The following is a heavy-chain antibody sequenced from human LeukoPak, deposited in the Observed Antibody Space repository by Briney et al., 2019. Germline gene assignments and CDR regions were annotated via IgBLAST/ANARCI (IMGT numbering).Heavy chain of an antibody. Sequence: GGSLPLSRTCCGFTFLNYVVSWVGQAPGKGLEWVSSISGSGGTTYYADSVKGRFTISRDNSKNTLYLQMNSLRAEDTAVYYFAKDPYMASSGLFHFWGQGTLVTVSS. V-gene: IGHV3-23*01. J-gene: IGHJ4*02. CDR3: AKDPYMASSGLFHF. CDR2: ISGSGGTT. D-gene: IGHD6-6*01. CDR1: GFTFLNYV.